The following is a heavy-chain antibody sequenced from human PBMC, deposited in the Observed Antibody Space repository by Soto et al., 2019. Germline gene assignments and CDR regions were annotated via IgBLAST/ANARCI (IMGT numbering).Heavy chain of an antibody. D-gene: IGHD3-22*01. V-gene: IGHV3-64D*08. J-gene: IGHJ4*02. CDR3: VKGASHYYDSNGYYPAYFYY. CDR2: ISSNGGST. Sequence: GGSLRLSCSASGFTFSSYAMHWVRQAPGKGLEYVSAISSNGGSTYYADSVKGRFTISRDNPKNTLYLQMSSLRAEDTAVYYCVKGASHYYDSNGYYPAYFYYWSQGTLVTVSS. CDR1: GFTFSSYA.